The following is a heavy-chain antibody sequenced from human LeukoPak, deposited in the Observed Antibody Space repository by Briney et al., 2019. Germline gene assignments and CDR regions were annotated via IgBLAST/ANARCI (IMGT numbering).Heavy chain of an antibody. CDR2: INPNSGGT. J-gene: IGHJ5*02. D-gene: IGHD7-27*01. CDR3: ARDYTGDYNWFDP. CDR1: GHTFTGYY. Sequence: ASVKLSCKASGHTFTGYYMHWVRQAPGQGLEWMGWINPNSGGTKYAQKFQGRVTMTRDTSINTAYMELSSLRSDDTAFYYCARDYTGDYNWFDPWGQGTLVTVSS. V-gene: IGHV1-2*02.